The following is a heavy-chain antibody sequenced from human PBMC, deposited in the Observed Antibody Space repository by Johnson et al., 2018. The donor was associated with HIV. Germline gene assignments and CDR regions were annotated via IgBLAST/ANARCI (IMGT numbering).Heavy chain of an antibody. CDR3: ATRDPTYRPGAFDI. CDR1: GFTFSNAW. CDR2: IKTKTDGGTI. J-gene: IGHJ3*02. D-gene: IGHD1-14*01. Sequence: VQLVESGGGLVKPGGSLRLSCAASGFTFSNAWMSWVRQAPGKGLEWVGRIKTKTDGGTIDYNAPVKGRFSISRDDSKNTLYLQMNSLKTEDTAVYYCATRDPTYRPGAFDIWGQGTMVTVSS. V-gene: IGHV3-15*01.